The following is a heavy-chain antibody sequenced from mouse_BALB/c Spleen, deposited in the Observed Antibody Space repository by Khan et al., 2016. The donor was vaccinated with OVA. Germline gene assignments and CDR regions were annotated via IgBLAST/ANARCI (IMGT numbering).Heavy chain of an antibody. D-gene: IGHD2-9*01. J-gene: IGHJ4*01. Sequence: QVQLKQSGPELKKPGETVRISCKASGYTFTTAGIQWVQKMPGKGLKWIGWINTHSGVPKYAEDFKGRFAFSLEISVSTAYLQITNLKNEDTATYFCARGGAAYYGNDGGAMEYWGQGTSVTVSS. CDR2: INTHSGVP. CDR1: GYTFTTAG. V-gene: IGHV9-4*02. CDR3: ARGGAAYYGNDGGAMEY.